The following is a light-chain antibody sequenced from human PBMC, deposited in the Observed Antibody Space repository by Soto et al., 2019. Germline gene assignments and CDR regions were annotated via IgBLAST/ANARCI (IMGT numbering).Light chain of an antibody. CDR2: EVT. V-gene: IGLV2-14*01. Sequence: QSALTQPASVSGSPGQSITISCTGTSSDVGAYNFVSWYQQHPGKAPRLMIYEVTNRPPGVSDRFSGSKSGNTASLTISGLQAEDEADYHCSSFTTSSTYAFGAGTKVTVL. CDR3: SSFTTSSTYA. J-gene: IGLJ1*01. CDR1: SSDVGAYNF.